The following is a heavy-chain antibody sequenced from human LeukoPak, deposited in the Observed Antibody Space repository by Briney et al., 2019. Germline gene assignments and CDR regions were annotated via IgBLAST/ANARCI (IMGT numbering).Heavy chain of an antibody. V-gene: IGHV4-39*01. Sequence: GSLRLSCAASGFTFGSYWMSWVRQAPGKGLEWIGSIYYSGSTYYNASLKSRVTISIDTSKNQISLRLTSVTAADTVMYYCARQTGSGLFTLPGGQGTLVTVSS. CDR3: ARQTGSGLFTLP. J-gene: IGHJ4*02. D-gene: IGHD3/OR15-3a*01. CDR1: GFTFGSYW. CDR2: IYYSGST.